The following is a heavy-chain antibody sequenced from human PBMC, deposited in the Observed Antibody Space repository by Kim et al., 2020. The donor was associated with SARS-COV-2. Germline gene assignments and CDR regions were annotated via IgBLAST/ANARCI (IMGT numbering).Heavy chain of an antibody. V-gene: IGHV3-11*03. CDR2: ISSSSSYT. J-gene: IGHJ6*02. CDR1: GFTFSDYY. Sequence: GGSLRLSCAASGFTFSDYYMSWIRQAPGKWLEWVSYISSSSSYTNYADSVKGRFTISRDNAKNSLYLQMNSLRGEDTAVYYCASYKGKRGNFFSLNYYYYNRMDVWGQGTTVTVSS. D-gene: IGHD1-20*01. CDR3: ASYKGKRGNFFSLNYYYYNRMDV.